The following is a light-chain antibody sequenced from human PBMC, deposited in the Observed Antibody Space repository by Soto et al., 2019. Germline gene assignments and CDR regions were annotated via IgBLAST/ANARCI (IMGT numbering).Light chain of an antibody. V-gene: IGKV1-39*01. CDR1: QSISSY. J-gene: IGKJ5*01. Sequence: DIQMTQSPSSLSASVGDRVTITCRASQSISSYLNWYQQKPGKAPKLLIYAASSLQSGVPSRFSGSGSGTDFTLTISSLQPEDFAVYYCQQQGWSWITFGKGTRLEIK. CDR3: QQQGWSWIT. CDR2: AAS.